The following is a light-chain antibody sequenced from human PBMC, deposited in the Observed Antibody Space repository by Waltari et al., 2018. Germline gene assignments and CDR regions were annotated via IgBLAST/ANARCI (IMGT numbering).Light chain of an antibody. CDR3: QQYNTYSRT. V-gene: IGKV1-5*03. CDR2: EAS. Sequence: DIQMTQSPSTLSASVGDRVTITCRASQSMTSWLAWYQQKPGKAPKLLIYEASSLESGVPSRFIGSGSGTEFTLTISSLQPDDFAIYYCQQYNTYSRTFGQGTKVEIK. CDR1: QSMTSW. J-gene: IGKJ1*01.